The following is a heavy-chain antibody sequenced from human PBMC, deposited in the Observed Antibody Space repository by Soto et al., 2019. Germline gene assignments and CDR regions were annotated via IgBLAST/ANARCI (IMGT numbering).Heavy chain of an antibody. CDR3: ARDLSTPDIAAAEGGMEV. J-gene: IGHJ6*02. CDR1: GGSISPYY. CDR2: IYYTGRT. V-gene: IGHV4-59*12. Sequence: SETLSLTCTVSGGSISPYYWSWIRQPPGKGLEWIAFIYYTGRTNSNPSLKSRVTISVDTSKNHFSLTLSSVTAADTAVYYCARDLSTPDIAAAEGGMEVWGQGTTVTVSS. D-gene: IGHD6-13*01.